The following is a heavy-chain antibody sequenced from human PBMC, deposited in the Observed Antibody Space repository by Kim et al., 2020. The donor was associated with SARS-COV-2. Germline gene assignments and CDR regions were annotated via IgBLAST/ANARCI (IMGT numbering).Heavy chain of an antibody. J-gene: IGHJ6*01. CDR2: ISSSSSYI. D-gene: IGHD6-13*01. Sequence: GGSLRLSCAASGFTFSSYSMNRVRQAPGKGLEWVSSISSSSSYIYYADSVKGRITISRDNAKNSLYLQMNSLRAEDTAVYYCARDLRYSSSWYLGYRYYGMDVWGQGTTVTVSS. CDR1: GFTFSSYS. V-gene: IGHV3-21*01. CDR3: ARDLRYSSSWYLGYRYYGMDV.